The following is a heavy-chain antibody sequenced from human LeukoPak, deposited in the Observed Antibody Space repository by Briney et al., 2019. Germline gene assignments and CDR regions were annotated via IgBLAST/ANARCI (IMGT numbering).Heavy chain of an antibody. D-gene: IGHD3-10*01. Sequence: GASVKVSCKASGYTFTGYYMHWVRQAPGQRLEWMGWINPNSGGTNYAQKFQGRVTMTRDTSISTAYMELSRLRSDDTAVYYCASGITMVRGANGDYWGQGTLVTVSS. J-gene: IGHJ4*02. CDR1: GYTFTGYY. V-gene: IGHV1-2*02. CDR2: INPNSGGT. CDR3: ASGITMVRGANGDY.